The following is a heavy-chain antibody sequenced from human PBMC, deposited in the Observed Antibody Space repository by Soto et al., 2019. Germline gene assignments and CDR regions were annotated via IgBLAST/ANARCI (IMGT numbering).Heavy chain of an antibody. CDR1: GYSFTSYW. J-gene: IGHJ5*02. V-gene: IGHV5-10-1*01. Sequence: PGESLKISCKGSGYSFTSYWISWVRQMPGKGLEWMGRIDPSDSYTNYSPSFQGHVTISADKSISTAYLQWSSLKASDTAMYYCARQGYSSSWYRQWFDPWDQGTLVTVSS. D-gene: IGHD6-13*01. CDR3: ARQGYSSSWYRQWFDP. CDR2: IDPSDSYT.